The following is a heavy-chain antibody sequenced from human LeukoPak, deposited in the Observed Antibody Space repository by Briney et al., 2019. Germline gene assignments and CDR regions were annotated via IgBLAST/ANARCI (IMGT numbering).Heavy chain of an antibody. CDR2: IYYSGST. CDR3: AAVDYYDSSGYLGGLDY. Sequence: PSETLSLTCTVSGGSISSYYWSWIRQPPGKGLEWIGYIYYSGSTNYNPSLKSRVTISVDTSKNQFSLKLSSVTAADTAVYYCAAVDYYDSSGYLGGLDYWGQGTLATVSS. V-gene: IGHV4-59*01. CDR1: GGSISSYY. J-gene: IGHJ4*02. D-gene: IGHD3-22*01.